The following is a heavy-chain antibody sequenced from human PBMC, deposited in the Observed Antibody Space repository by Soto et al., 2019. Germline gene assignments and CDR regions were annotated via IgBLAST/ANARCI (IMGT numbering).Heavy chain of an antibody. CDR2: ISAYNGNT. V-gene: IGHV1-18*01. J-gene: IGHJ4*02. CDR1: GYTFTSYG. D-gene: IGHD5-12*01. CDR3: ATHPGGVRLHSFSFLY. Sequence: ASVKVSCKASGYTFTSYGISWVRQAPGQGLEWMGWISAYNGNTNYAQKLQGRVTMTTDTSTSTAYMELRSLRSDDTAVYYCATHPGGVRLHSFSFLYWGQGTLVTVSS.